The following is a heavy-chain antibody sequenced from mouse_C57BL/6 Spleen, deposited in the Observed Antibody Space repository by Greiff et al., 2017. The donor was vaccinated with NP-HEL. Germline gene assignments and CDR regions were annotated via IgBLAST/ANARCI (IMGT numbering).Heavy chain of an antibody. CDR3: TRGRGITTPPFDY. CDR2: IDPETGGT. V-gene: IGHV1-15*01. CDR1: GYTFTDYE. D-gene: IGHD1-1*01. J-gene: IGHJ2*01. Sequence: VQLLESGAELVRPGASVTLSCKASGYTFTDYEMHWVKQTPVHGLEWIGAIDPETGGTAYNQKFKGKAILTADKSSSTAYMELRSLTSEDSAVYYCTRGRGITTPPFDYWGQGTTLTVSS.